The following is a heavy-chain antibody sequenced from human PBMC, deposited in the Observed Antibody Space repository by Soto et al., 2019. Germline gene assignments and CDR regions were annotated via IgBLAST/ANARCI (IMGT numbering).Heavy chain of an antibody. Sequence: QVQLQESGPGLVKPSETLSLTCTVSGGSISSYYWSWIRQPPGKGLEWIGYIYYSGSTNYNPSLKSRVTISVDTSKNQFSLKLSSVTAADTAVYYCARAQLGSFDYWGQGTLVTVSS. V-gene: IGHV4-59*01. CDR2: IYYSGST. CDR3: ARAQLGSFDY. CDR1: GGSISSYY. J-gene: IGHJ4*02. D-gene: IGHD2-2*01.